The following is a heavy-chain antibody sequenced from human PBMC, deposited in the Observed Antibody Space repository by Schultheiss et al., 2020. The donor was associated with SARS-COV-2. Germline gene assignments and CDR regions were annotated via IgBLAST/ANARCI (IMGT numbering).Heavy chain of an antibody. CDR1: GYFISSGYY. CDR3: ARELIAAADPYNWFDP. Sequence: SETLSLTCAVSGYFISSGYYWGWIRQPPGKGLEWIGEINHSGSTNYNPSLKSRVTISVDTSKNQFSLKLSSVTAADTAVYYCARELIAAADPYNWFDPWGQGTLVTVSS. V-gene: IGHV4-38-2*02. J-gene: IGHJ5*02. CDR2: INHSGST. D-gene: IGHD6-13*01.